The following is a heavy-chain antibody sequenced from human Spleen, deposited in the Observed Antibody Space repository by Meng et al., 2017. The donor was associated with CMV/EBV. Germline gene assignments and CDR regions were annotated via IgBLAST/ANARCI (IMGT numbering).Heavy chain of an antibody. D-gene: IGHD1-26*01. J-gene: IGHJ3*02. CDR1: GYTFTGYS. CDR2: INPNSGGT. CDR3: ARDPKGASGSYGEAAFDI. V-gene: IGHV1-2*02. Sequence: ASVKVSCKASGYTFTGYSIHWVRQAPGQGLEWMGWINPNSGGTNYAQKFQGRLTMTRDTSISTAYMELSRLRSDDTAVYYCARDPKGASGSYGEAAFDIWGQGTMVTVSS.